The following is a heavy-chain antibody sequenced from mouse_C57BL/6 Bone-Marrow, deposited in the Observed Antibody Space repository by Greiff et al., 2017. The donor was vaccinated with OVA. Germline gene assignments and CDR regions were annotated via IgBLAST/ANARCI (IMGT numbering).Heavy chain of an antibody. CDR2: IDPETGGT. CDR1: GYTFTDYE. D-gene: IGHD2-3*01. Sequence: QVQLQQPGAELVRPGASVTLSCKASGYTFTDYEMHWVKQTPVHGLEWIGAIDPETGGTAYNQKFKGKAILTADKSSSTAYMELRSLTSEDSAVYYCTRWLLMGYAMDYWGQGTSVTVSS. J-gene: IGHJ4*01. V-gene: IGHV1-15*01. CDR3: TRWLLMGYAMDY.